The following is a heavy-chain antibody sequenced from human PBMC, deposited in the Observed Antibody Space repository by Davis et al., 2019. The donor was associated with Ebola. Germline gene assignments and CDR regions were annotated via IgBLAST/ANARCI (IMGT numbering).Heavy chain of an antibody. CDR1: GFTFSSYG. J-gene: IGHJ4*02. V-gene: IGHV3-74*01. D-gene: IGHD6-13*01. CDR3: AWGYSSRRLDF. Sequence: GESLKISCAASGFTFSSYGMHWVRQAPGHVLVCLSRINADGSSTSYADSVKGRFTISRDNAKNTLFLQVNSLRAEDTAVYYCAWGYSSRRLDFWGQGTLVTVSS. CDR2: INADGSST.